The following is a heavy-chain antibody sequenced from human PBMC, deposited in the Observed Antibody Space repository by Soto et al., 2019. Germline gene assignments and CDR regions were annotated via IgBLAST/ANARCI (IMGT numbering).Heavy chain of an antibody. CDR2: INPSGGST. J-gene: IGHJ3*02. CDR3: ARVADYYDGTPGVFDI. CDR1: GNTFTSYY. D-gene: IGHD3-22*01. V-gene: IGHV1-46*01. Sequence: ASVKVSCKASGNTFTSYYMHWVRQAPGQGLEWMGIINPSGGSTSYAQKFQGRVTMTRDTSTSTVYMELSSLRSEDTAVYYCARVADYYDGTPGVFDIWGHGTLVTVSS.